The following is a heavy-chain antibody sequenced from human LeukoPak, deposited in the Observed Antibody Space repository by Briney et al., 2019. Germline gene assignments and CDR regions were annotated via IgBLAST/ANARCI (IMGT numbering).Heavy chain of an antibody. D-gene: IGHD3-22*01. CDR3: ARGRYYYDSSGYLDY. CDR2: MNPNSGNT. CDR1: GYTFSNYG. V-gene: IGHV1-8*02. Sequence: ASVNVSCKASGYTFSNYGISWVRQAPGQGLEWMGWMNPNSGNTGYAQKFQGRVTMTRNTSISTAYMELSSLRSEDTAVYYCARGRYYYDSSGYLDYWGQGTLVTVSS. J-gene: IGHJ4*02.